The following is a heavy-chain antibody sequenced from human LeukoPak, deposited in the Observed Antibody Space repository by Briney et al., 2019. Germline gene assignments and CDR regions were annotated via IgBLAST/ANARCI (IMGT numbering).Heavy chain of an antibody. D-gene: IGHD2-15*01. V-gene: IGHV3-23*01. Sequence: GGSLRLSCASSGFTFSSYAMSWVRQAPGKGLEWVSAISGSGGSTYYADSVKGRFTISRDNSKNTLYLQMNSLRAEDTAVYYCAKGAGYCSGGSCSTFDYWGQGTLVTVSS. CDR1: GFTFSSYA. J-gene: IGHJ4*02. CDR3: AKGAGYCSGGSCSTFDY. CDR2: ISGSGGST.